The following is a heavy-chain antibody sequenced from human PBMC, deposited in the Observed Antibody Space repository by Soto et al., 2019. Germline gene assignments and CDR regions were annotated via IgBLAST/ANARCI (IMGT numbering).Heavy chain of an antibody. Sequence: EVQLLESGGGLVQPGGSLRLSCAASGFTFSSYAMSWVRQAPGKGLEWVSAISGSGGSTYYADSVKGRFTISRDNSKNTLYLQMNSLRAEDTAVYYCAKVLPDYYDSSGIWRGAFEIWGQGTMVTVSS. CDR3: AKVLPDYYDSSGIWRGAFEI. D-gene: IGHD3-22*01. CDR2: ISGSGGST. V-gene: IGHV3-23*01. CDR1: GFTFSSYA. J-gene: IGHJ3*02.